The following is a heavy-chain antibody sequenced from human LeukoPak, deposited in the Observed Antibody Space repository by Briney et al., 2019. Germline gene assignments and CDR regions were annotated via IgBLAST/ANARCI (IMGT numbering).Heavy chain of an antibody. D-gene: IGHD3-10*01. CDR3: AKGTQRGNSGWGYFIDY. CDR2: INWNSGSI. V-gene: IGHV3-9*01. J-gene: IGHJ4*02. Sequence: GGSLRLSCEASGFKFDEYVMHWVRQAPGKSLEWVSGINWNSGSIDYADSVKGRFTISRDNAKNFLYVQMNNLRAEDTALYYCAKGTQRGNSGWGYFIDYWGQGTLVTVSS. CDR1: GFKFDEYV.